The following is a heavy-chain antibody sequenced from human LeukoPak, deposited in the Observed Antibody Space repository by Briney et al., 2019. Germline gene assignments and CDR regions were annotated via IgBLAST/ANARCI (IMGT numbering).Heavy chain of an antibody. CDR3: AKDPYGSGSYYRSGFDP. V-gene: IGHV3-23*01. J-gene: IGHJ5*02. CDR1: GFTFSSYA. Sequence: GGSLRLSCAASGFTFSSYAMSWVRQAPGKGLEWGSAISGSGGSTYHADSVKGRFTISRGNSKNTLYLQMNSLRAEDTAVYYCAKDPYGSGSYYRSGFDPWGQGTLVTVSS. CDR2: ISGSGGST. D-gene: IGHD3-10*01.